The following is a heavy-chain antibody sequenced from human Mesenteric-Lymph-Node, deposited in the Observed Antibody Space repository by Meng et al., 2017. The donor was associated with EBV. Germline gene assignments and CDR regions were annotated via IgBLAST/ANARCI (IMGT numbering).Heavy chain of an antibody. D-gene: IGHD5-24*01. Sequence: VLRVQSGAEWKKPGAPVKVACKASGSTFTSYGINWVRQATGQGLEWMGWMNPNSAATGSTQKFQGRVTMTRNTSISTAYMELNSLTSEDTAVYYCSRDSIYNGQDSWGQGTLVTVSS. CDR3: SRDSIYNGQDS. V-gene: IGHV1-8*01. CDR1: GSTFTSYG. J-gene: IGHJ4*02. CDR2: MNPNSAAT.